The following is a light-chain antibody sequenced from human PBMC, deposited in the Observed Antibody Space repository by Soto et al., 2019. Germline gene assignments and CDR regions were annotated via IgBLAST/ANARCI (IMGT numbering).Light chain of an antibody. CDR2: WAA. V-gene: IGKV4-1*01. CDR3: QQDYRPWT. J-gene: IGKJ1*01. CDR1: QSVLYSSNNKNY. Sequence: IVMTQSPDSLAVSLGERATINCKASQSVLYSSNNKNYLAWYQQKPGPPPKLLIYWAATRESGVPDRFSGSGSGTDFTLTISSLQAEDVAVYYCQQDYRPWTFGQGTKGAIK.